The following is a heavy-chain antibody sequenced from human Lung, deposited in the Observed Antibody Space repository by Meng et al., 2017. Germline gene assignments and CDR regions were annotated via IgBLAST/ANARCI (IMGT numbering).Heavy chain of an antibody. CDR2: LGAHDGDT. CDR3: ARGTPGRSYANY. Sequence: QVHPGQAGPEVKKPGASVKGSCKASDYTFTGYGVSWVRQAPGQGLEWMAWLGAHDGDTSFGPKFQGRVTVTADRPTATAYMELRSLRFDDTAVYYCARGTPGRSYANYWGPGTLVTVSS. D-gene: IGHD1-26*01. V-gene: IGHV1-18*01. CDR1: DYTFTGYG. J-gene: IGHJ4*02.